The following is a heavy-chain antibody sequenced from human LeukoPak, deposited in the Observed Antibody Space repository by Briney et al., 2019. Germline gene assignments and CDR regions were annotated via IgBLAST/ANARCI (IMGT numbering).Heavy chain of an antibody. CDR3: ARGWIRECLDY. J-gene: IGHJ4*02. D-gene: IGHD3-10*01. CDR1: GFTVSNNY. CDR2: IYSGGST. Sequence: GGSLRLSCAASGFTVSNNYMSWVRQAPGKGLEWVSVIYSGGSTYYADSVKGRFTISRDIYKNTLHLQMNSLRAEDTAVYYCARGWIRECLDYWGQGTLVTVSS. V-gene: IGHV3-66*01.